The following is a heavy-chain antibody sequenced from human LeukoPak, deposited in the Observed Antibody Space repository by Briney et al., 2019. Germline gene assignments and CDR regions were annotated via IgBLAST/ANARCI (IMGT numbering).Heavy chain of an antibody. V-gene: IGHV4-39*01. D-gene: IGHD1-26*01. CDR2: IYYSGST. CDR3: ARVRGSYSI. CDR1: GGSISSSSYY. Sequence: SETLSLTCTVSGGSISSSSYYWGWIRQPPGKGLEWIGSIYYSGSTYYNPSLKSRVTISVDTSKNQFSLKLSSVTAADTAVYYCARVRGSYSIWGQGTLVTVSS. J-gene: IGHJ4*02.